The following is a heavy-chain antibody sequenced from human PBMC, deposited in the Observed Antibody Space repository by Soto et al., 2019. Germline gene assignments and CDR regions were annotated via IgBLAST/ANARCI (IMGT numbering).Heavy chain of an antibody. D-gene: IGHD5-12*01. CDR2: VYNSGST. V-gene: IGHV4-39*07. J-gene: IGHJ4*01. Sequence: KASETLSLTCTVSAGSVSSSSYYWGWVRQPPGKGLEWIGSVYNSGSTYYNPSRESRVTITVDKSKNQFYMELRSLRSDDTAVYYCARDLGDGYNYWGQGTLVTVSS. CDR3: ARDLGDGYNY. CDR1: AGSVSSSSYY.